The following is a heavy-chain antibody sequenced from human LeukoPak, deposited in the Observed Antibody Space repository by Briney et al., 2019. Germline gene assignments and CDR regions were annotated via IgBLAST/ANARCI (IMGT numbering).Heavy chain of an antibody. J-gene: IGHJ6*04. Sequence: PSETLSLTCTVSGGSISSGDYYWSWIRQPPGKGLEWIGYIYYSGSTYYNPSLKSRVTTSVDTSKNQFSLKLSSVTAADTAVYYCARAHDYGDYVNYYYGMDVWGKGTTVTVSS. V-gene: IGHV4-30-4*01. CDR2: IYYSGST. CDR3: ARAHDYGDYVNYYYGMDV. D-gene: IGHD4-17*01. CDR1: GGSISSGDYY.